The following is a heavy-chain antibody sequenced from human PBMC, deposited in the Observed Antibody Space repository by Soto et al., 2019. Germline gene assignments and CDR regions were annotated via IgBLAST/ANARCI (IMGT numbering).Heavy chain of an antibody. D-gene: IGHD5-12*01. CDR3: AHSPTRMGNGGYALSYCFED. Sequence: QITLKESGPALVKPTQTLTLTCTFSGFSLDTSGEAVAWIRQPPGKALEWLALIYWDDDKRFSPSLKSRLTITKDTSKNQVILTMATLDPLDTGTYYCAHSPTRMGNGGYALSYCFEDWGQGTLVTVSS. J-gene: IGHJ4*02. CDR2: IYWDDDK. V-gene: IGHV2-5*02. CDR1: GFSLDTSGEA.